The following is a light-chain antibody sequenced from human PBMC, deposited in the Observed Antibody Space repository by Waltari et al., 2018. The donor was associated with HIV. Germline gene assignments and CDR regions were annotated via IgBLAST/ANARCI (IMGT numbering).Light chain of an antibody. V-gene: IGKV1-5*03. CDR1: QNVGSW. Sequence: DIQMTHSPSTLSASVGERVTITCRASQNVGSWLAWYQQKPGKAPNLLIYKASSLESEVPSRFSGSGSGTEFTLTINGLQPDDFATYYCQQYNSYSDTFGQGTKVEIK. CDR2: KAS. CDR3: QQYNSYSDT. J-gene: IGKJ2*01.